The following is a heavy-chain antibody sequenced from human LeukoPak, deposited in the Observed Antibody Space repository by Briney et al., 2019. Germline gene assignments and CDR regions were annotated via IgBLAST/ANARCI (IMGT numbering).Heavy chain of an antibody. Sequence: ASVKVSCKASDYSFTSYHISWVRQAPGQGLEWMGWINPNSGGTNYAQKFQGRVTMTRDTSISTAYMELSRLRSDDTAVYYCAREQGYCSGGSCYSPSAPFDNWFDPWGQGTLVTVSS. CDR1: DYSFTSYH. CDR3: AREQGYCSGGSCYSPSAPFDNWFDP. J-gene: IGHJ5*02. D-gene: IGHD2-15*01. V-gene: IGHV1-2*02. CDR2: INPNSGGT.